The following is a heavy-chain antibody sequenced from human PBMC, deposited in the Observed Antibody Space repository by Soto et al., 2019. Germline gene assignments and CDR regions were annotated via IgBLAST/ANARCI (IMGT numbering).Heavy chain of an antibody. D-gene: IGHD6-13*01. CDR3: ARNNPYSSSWSPFDY. V-gene: IGHV4-31*03. CDR1: GGSISSGGYY. Sequence: SEILSLTCTVSGGSISSGGYYWSWIRQHPGKGLEWIGYIYYSGSTYYNPSLKSRVTISVDTSKNQFSLKLSSVTAADTAVYYCARNNPYSSSWSPFDYWGQGTLVTVSS. CDR2: IYYSGST. J-gene: IGHJ4*02.